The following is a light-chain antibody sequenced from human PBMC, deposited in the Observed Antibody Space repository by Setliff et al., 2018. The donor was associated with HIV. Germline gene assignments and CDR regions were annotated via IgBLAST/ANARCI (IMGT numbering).Light chain of an antibody. Sequence: QSALAQPASVSGSPGQSITVSCTGTSRDVGGSNHVSWYQQHPGKAPKLMIYEVTKRPSGVSNRFSGSRSGNTASLTISGLQAEDEADYYCSSHTSNRIPWVFGTGTKVTVL. CDR2: EVT. J-gene: IGLJ1*01. CDR3: SSHTSNRIPWV. V-gene: IGLV2-14*01. CDR1: SRDVGGSNH.